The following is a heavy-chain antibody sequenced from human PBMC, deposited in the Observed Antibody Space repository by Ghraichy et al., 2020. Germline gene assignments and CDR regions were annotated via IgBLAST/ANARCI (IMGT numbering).Heavy chain of an antibody. D-gene: IGHD3-22*01. J-gene: IGHJ4*02. CDR2: ISWNSGSI. V-gene: IGHV3-9*01. Sequence: GGSLRLSCAASGFTFDDYAMHWVRQAPGKGLEWVSGISWNSGSIGYADSVKGRFTISRDNAKNSLYLQMNSLRAEDTALYYCAKEHLTYYYDSSGLDYWGQGTLVTVSS. CDR3: AKEHLTYYYDSSGLDY. CDR1: GFTFDDYA.